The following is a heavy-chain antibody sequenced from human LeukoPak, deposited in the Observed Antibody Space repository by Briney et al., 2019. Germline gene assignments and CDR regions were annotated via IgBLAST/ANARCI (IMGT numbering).Heavy chain of an antibody. CDR2: IKQDGSEK. CDR1: GFTFSSYW. D-gene: IGHD3-16*01. Sequence: PGGSLRLSCAASGFTFSSYWRSWVRQAPGKGLEWVANIKQDGSEKYYVDSVKGRFTISRDNAKNSLYLQMNSLRAEDTAVYYCARAKLYGYWGQGTLVTVSS. J-gene: IGHJ4*02. V-gene: IGHV3-7*01. CDR3: ARAKLYGY.